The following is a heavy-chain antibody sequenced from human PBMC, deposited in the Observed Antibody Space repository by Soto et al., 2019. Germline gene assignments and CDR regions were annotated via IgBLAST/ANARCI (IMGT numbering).Heavy chain of an antibody. Sequence: QVQLVESGGGVVQPGRSLRLSCAASGFTFSNYGMHWVRQAPGKGLEWVAVISYDGSNKYYADSVKGRFTISRDNSKNTLYLQMNSLRAEDTAVYYCAISDEYSSSSAYNWFDPWGQGTLVTVSS. CDR2: ISYDGSNK. CDR3: AISDEYSSSSAYNWFDP. V-gene: IGHV3-30*03. D-gene: IGHD6-6*01. J-gene: IGHJ5*02. CDR1: GFTFSNYG.